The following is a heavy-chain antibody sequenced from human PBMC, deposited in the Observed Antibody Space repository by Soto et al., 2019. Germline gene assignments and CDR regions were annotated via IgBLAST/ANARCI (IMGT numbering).Heavy chain of an antibody. Sequence: GGSLRLSCEASGFKFDDYMMHWVRQAPGKGLEWISLISWDGGSIDYADSIKGRFTVSRDNSKTSLYLHMHSLTSDDTAFYFCAKEGNGGSSLDSWGQGTLVTVS. J-gene: IGHJ5*01. V-gene: IGHV3-43*01. CDR2: ISWDGGSI. CDR1: GFKFDDYM. CDR3: AKEGNGGSSLDS. D-gene: IGHD2-15*01.